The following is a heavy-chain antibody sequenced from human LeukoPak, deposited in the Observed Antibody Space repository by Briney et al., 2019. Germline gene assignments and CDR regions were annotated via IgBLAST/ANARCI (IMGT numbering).Heavy chain of an antibody. V-gene: IGHV1-46*01. CDR2: INASGGST. J-gene: IGHJ3*02. Sequence: ASVKVSCKASGYTFTGYYMHWVRQAPGQGLEWMGIINASGGSTSYAQNFQGRVTMTRDMSTSTVYMELSSLRSEDTAVYYCARGVAVGAFDIWGQGTMVTVSS. CDR3: ARGVAVGAFDI. D-gene: IGHD6-19*01. CDR1: GYTFTGYY.